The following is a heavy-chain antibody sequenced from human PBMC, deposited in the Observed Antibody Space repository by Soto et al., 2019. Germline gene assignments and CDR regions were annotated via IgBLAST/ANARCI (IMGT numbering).Heavy chain of an antibody. D-gene: IGHD6-6*01. J-gene: IGHJ4*02. Sequence: WWSLRVSCAASGFTLSSYAMSWVRQAPGKGLEWVSAISGSGGSTYYADSVKGRFTISRDNSKNTLYLQMNSLRAEDTDVYYCARYQLVDDYWGQGTLVTVSS. CDR2: ISGSGGST. V-gene: IGHV3-23*01. CDR3: ARYQLVDDY. CDR1: GFTLSSYA.